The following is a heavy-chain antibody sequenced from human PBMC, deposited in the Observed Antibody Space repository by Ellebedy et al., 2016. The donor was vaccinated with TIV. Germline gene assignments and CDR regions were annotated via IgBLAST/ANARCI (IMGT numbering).Heavy chain of an antibody. Sequence: PGGSLRLSCVASGFTFSGYAMSWVRQAPGKGLEWVSGINNGGRTTSYADSVKGRFTISRDNSRNTLFLQMNSLRAEDTAVYYCAKDGPVDTVMLYYFDSWGQGTLVTVSS. CDR1: GFTFSGYA. V-gene: IGHV3-23*01. CDR3: AKDGPVDTVMLYYFDS. CDR2: INNGGRTT. J-gene: IGHJ4*02. D-gene: IGHD5-18*01.